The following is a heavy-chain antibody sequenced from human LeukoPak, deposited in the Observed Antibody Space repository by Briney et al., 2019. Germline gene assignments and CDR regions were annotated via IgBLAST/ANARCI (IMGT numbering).Heavy chain of an antibody. CDR2: INPNSGGT. Sequence: GASVKVSCKASGYTFTGYYMHWVRQAPGQGLEWMGWINPNSGGTNYAQKFQGRVTMTRDTSISTAYMELSRLRSDDTAVYYCARSRSKPQLNYYGMDVWGQGTTVTVSS. CDR1: GYTFTGYY. D-gene: IGHD1-1*01. J-gene: IGHJ6*02. V-gene: IGHV1-2*02. CDR3: ARSRSKPQLNYYGMDV.